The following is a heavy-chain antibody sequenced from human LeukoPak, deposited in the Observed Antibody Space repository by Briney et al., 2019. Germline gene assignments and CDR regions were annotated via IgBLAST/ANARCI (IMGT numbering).Heavy chain of an antibody. D-gene: IGHD2-15*01. V-gene: IGHV4-34*01. J-gene: IGHJ4*02. CDR2: INHSGST. CDR3: ARGRDIVVVVAADEINYFDY. Sequence: PSETLSLTCAVYGGSFSGYYWSWIRQPPGKGLEWIGEINHSGSTNCNPSLKSRVTISVDTSKNQFSLKLSSVTAADTAVYYCARGRDIVVVVAADEINYFDYWGQGTLVTVSS. CDR1: GGSFSGYY.